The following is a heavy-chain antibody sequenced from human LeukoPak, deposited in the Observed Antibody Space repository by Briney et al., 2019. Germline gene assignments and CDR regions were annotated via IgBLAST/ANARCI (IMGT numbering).Heavy chain of an antibody. V-gene: IGHV4-59*01. D-gene: IGHD3-10*01. J-gene: IGHJ4*02. CDR1: GGSISSYY. CDR3: ARGGGYYGSGTDFDY. Sequence: SETLSLTCTVSGGSISSYYWSWVRQPPGKGLEWIGYIYYIGSTNYNPSLKSRVTISVDTSKNQFSLTLSSVTAADTAVYYCARGGGYYGSGTDFDYWGQGTLVTVPS. CDR2: IYYIGST.